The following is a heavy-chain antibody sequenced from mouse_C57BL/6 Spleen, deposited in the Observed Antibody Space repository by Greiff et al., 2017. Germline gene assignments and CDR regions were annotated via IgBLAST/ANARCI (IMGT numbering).Heavy chain of an antibody. J-gene: IGHJ4*01. Sequence: VQLKQSGPELVKPGASVKIPCKASGYTFTDYNMDWVKQSHGKSLEWIGDINPNNGGTIYNQKFKGKATLTVDKSSSTAYMELRSLTSEDTAVYYCARRGFPGAMDYWGQGTSVTVSS. CDR2: INPNNGGT. CDR1: GYTFTDYN. V-gene: IGHV1-18*01. D-gene: IGHD3-1*01. CDR3: ARRGFPGAMDY.